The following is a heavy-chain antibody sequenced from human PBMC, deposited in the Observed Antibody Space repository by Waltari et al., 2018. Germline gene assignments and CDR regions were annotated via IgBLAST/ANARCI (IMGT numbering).Heavy chain of an antibody. J-gene: IGHJ4*02. Sequence: EVQLVESGGGLVKPGGSLRLSCAASGFTFSSYSMNWVRQAPGKGLEWGSSISRTSSYIYYADSVKGRFTISRDNAKNSLYLQMNSLRAEDTAVYYCARSYSSSWYNDYWGQGTLVTVSS. CDR2: ISRTSSYI. D-gene: IGHD6-13*01. V-gene: IGHV3-21*01. CDR3: ARSYSSSWYNDY. CDR1: GFTFSSYS.